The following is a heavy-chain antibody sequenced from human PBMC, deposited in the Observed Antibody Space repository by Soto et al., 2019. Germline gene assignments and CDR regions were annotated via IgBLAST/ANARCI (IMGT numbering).Heavy chain of an antibody. V-gene: IGHV4-39*01. CDR1: GGSFTSTNYF. CDR2: MYYNGNT. CDR3: ARLQIYDSRAAPRPMFHP. J-gene: IGHJ5*02. Sequence: QLQESGPGLVKPSETLSLTCTVSGGSFTSTNYFWGWIRQPPGKGLEWIGYMYYNGNTFYSPSLKIRVTVSVDTSKRQFSLALSSVTAADTAMYYCARLQIYDSRAAPRPMFHPWGLGAMVTVSS. D-gene: IGHD3-22*01.